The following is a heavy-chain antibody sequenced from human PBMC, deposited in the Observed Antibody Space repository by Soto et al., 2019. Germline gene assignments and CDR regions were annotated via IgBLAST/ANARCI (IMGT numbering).Heavy chain of an antibody. V-gene: IGHV1-18*01. Sequence: ASVKVSCKASGYSFTRYGIAWARQAPGQGLEWMGWINTYNGNTNYSQKFQGRVTITRDTSASTAYMELSSLRSEDTAVYYCARDILTAQGQEHYYYGMDVWGQGTTVTVSS. D-gene: IGHD3-9*01. CDR3: ARDILTAQGQEHYYYGMDV. CDR2: INTYNGNT. J-gene: IGHJ6*02. CDR1: GYSFTRYG.